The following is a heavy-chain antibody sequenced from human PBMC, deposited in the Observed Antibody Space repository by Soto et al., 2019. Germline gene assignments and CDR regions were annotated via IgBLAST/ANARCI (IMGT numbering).Heavy chain of an antibody. CDR3: ASIYYYGSGSYPSWFDP. D-gene: IGHD3-10*01. J-gene: IGHJ5*02. Sequence: ASVKVSCKASGGTFSSYAISWVRQAPGQGLEWMGGIIPIFGTANYAQKFQGRVTITADESTSTAYMELSSLRSEDTAVYYCASIYYYGSGSYPSWFDPWGQGTLVTVSS. CDR2: IIPIFGTA. CDR1: GGTFSSYA. V-gene: IGHV1-69*13.